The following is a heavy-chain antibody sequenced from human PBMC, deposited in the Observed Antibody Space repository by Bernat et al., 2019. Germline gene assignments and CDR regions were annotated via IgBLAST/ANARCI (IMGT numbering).Heavy chain of an antibody. J-gene: IGHJ4*02. Sequence: EVHLVESGGDLVRPGGSLRLSCAASGFIYTDAWMTWVRQAPGKGLEWVGRIKSKTTGGTTAYAAPVKGRFSISRDDSKNTLYLQLNSLKTEDTAVYYCNTETVDFEEERGGFDYWGQGTLVTVSS. D-gene: IGHD3-9*01. CDR3: NTETVDFEEERGGFDY. V-gene: IGHV3-15*01. CDR1: GFIYTDAW. CDR2: IKSKTTGGTT.